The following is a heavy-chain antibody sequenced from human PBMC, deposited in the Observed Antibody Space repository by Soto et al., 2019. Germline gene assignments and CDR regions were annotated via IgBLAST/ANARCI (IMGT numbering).Heavy chain of an antibody. CDR3: ARDRLMATAGTARHYFGLDV. CDR1: GGSIRSGGYY. V-gene: IGHV4-31*03. Sequence: QVQLQESGPGLVKPSQTLSLTCTVSGGSIRSGGYYWSWVRQNPRKGLEWIGNIYYSGNTYYNPSLKSRLTISVDTSKNPFSLNLSSVPAADTAVYYCARDRLMATAGTARHYFGLDVWGQGTTVTVSS. J-gene: IGHJ6*02. D-gene: IGHD5-18*01. CDR2: IYYSGNT.